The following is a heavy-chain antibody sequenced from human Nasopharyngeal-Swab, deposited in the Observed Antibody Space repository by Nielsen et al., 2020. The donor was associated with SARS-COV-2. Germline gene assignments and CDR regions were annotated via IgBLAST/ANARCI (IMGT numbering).Heavy chain of an antibody. CDR1: DGSFSGYY. Sequence: SETLSLTCAVYDGSFSGYYWSWIRQPPGKGLEWIGEINHSGSTNYTPSLKSRVTISVDTSKNQFSLKLSSVTAADTAVYYCARGTGYYYYYYYMDVWGKGTTVTVSS. V-gene: IGHV4-34*01. D-gene: IGHD3-9*01. J-gene: IGHJ6*03. CDR2: INHSGST. CDR3: ARGTGYYYYYYYMDV.